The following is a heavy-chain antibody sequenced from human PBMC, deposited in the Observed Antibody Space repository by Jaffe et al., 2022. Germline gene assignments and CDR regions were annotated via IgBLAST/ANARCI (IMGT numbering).Heavy chain of an antibody. CDR1: GGSISSGSYY. CDR2: IYTSGST. D-gene: IGHD6-13*01. J-gene: IGHJ3*02. Sequence: QVQLQESGPGLVKPSQTLSLTCTVSGGSISSGSYYWSWIRQPAGKGLEWIGRIYTSGSTNYNPSLKSRVTISVDTSKNQFSLKLSSVTAADTAVYYCARDRGSSWYDAFDIWGQGTMVTVSS. V-gene: IGHV4-61*02. CDR3: ARDRGSSWYDAFDI.